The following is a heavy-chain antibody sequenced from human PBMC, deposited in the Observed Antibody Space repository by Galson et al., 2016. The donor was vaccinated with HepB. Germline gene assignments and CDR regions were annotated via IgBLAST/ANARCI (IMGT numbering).Heavy chain of an antibody. J-gene: IGHJ4*02. V-gene: IGHV1-18*01. D-gene: IGHD4-17*01. CDR1: GYTFRSNG. Sequence: SVKVSCKASGYTFRSNGISWVRQAPGQGLEWMGYITPSTGDTNYAQKFQGRVTMTRDTSISTAYMELTRLRSDDTAFYYCARDLSTVTTDVDFWGQGTLVTVSS. CDR2: ITPSTGDT. CDR3: ARDLSTVTTDVDF.